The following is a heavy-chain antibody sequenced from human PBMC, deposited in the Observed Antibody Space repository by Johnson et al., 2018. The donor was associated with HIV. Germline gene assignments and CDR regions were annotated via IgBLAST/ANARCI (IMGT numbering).Heavy chain of an antibody. V-gene: IGHV3-7*01. D-gene: IGHD5-24*01. CDR2: IKQDGSEK. CDR3: ARATMSYKVWLQLSAAFDI. CDR1: GFTFSSYW. J-gene: IGHJ3*02. Sequence: EVQVVESGGGLVQPGGSLRLSCAASGFTFSSYWMSWVRQAPGKGLEWVANIKQDGSEKYYVDSVKGRFTISRDNAKNSLYLQMNSLRAEDTAVYYCARATMSYKVWLQLSAAFDIWGQGTMVTVSS.